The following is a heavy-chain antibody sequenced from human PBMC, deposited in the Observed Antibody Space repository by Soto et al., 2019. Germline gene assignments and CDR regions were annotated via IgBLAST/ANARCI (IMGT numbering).Heavy chain of an antibody. J-gene: IGHJ6*03. CDR3: ALIPVRFSTFYSYMDV. CDR1: GGSISSGGCC. D-gene: IGHD3-3*01. CDR2: IYYNGNT. V-gene: IGHV4-61*08. Sequence: SETLSLTCTVSGGSISSGGCCWSWIRQHPGKGLEWIVYIYYNGNTNYNPSLKSRVTISVDTSKNQFSVKLTSVTAADTAVYYCALIPVRFSTFYSYMDVWGGGTTVTVSS.